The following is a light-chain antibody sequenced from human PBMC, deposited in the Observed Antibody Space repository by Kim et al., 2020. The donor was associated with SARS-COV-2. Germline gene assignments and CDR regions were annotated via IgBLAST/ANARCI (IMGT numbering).Light chain of an antibody. CDR1: SSDVGGYNY. V-gene: IGLV2-8*01. J-gene: IGLJ1*01. Sequence: GQSVTISCTGTSSDVGGYNYVSWYQQHPGKAPKFIIYEVSKRPSGVPDRFSGSKSGNTASLTVSGLQAEDEADYYCSSFVGSNNLVFGTRTKVTVL. CDR3: SSFVGSNNLV. CDR2: EVS.